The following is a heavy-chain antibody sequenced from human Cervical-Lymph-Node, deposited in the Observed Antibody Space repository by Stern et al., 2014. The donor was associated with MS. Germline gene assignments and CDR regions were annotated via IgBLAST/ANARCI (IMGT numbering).Heavy chain of an antibody. CDR1: GYSFTSYW. D-gene: IGHD3-22*01. J-gene: IGHJ4*02. CDR2: IYPGDSAS. Sequence: EVQLVESGAEVKKPGESLKISCKGSGYSFTSYWIGWVRQMPGKSLEWMGIIYPGDSASRYSPALQGQVTISADKSTSTAYLQWSSLKASDTAMYYCARLGSRKWLLPEDRYYFDYWGQGTLVTVSS. CDR3: ARLGSRKWLLPEDRYYFDY. V-gene: IGHV5-51*01.